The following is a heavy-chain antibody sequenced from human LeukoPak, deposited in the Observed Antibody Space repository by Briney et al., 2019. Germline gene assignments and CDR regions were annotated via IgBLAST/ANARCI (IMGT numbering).Heavy chain of an antibody. CDR1: GYTFTGYY. V-gene: IGHV1-2*02. CDR3: ARGGYYYDSSGYQHDAFDI. CDR2: INPNSGGT. J-gene: IGHJ3*02. D-gene: IGHD3-22*01. Sequence: ASVKVSCTASGYTFTGYYMHWVRQAPGQGLGWMGWINPNSGGTNYAQKFQGRVTMTRDTSISTAYMELSRLRSDDTAVYYCARGGYYYDSSGYQHDAFDIWGQGTMVTVSS.